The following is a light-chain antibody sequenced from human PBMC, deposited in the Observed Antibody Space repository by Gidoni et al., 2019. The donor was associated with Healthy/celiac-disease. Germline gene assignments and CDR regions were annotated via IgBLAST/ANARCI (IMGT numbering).Light chain of an antibody. Sequence: DLQMTQSPSSLSASVGDRVTITCRASQSLSSYLNWYQQKPGKAPKLLIYAASSLQSGVPSRLSGSGSGTDFTLTISSLQTEDFATYYCQQSYSTPLAFGPGTKVDIK. CDR3: QQSYSTPLA. J-gene: IGKJ3*01. CDR2: AAS. CDR1: QSLSSY. V-gene: IGKV1-39*01.